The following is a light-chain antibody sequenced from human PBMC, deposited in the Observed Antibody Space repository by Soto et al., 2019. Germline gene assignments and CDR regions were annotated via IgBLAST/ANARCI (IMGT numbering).Light chain of an antibody. CDR3: SSYTTSSTLV. V-gene: IGLV2-14*01. CDR1: SSDVGGYVY. J-gene: IGLJ3*02. Sequence: QSVLTQPPSASGSPGQSVTISCTGTSSDVGGYVYVSWYQQHPGKAPKLIIYEVRNRPSGISYRFTGSKSGNTASLTISGLQAEDEADYYCSSYTTSSTLVFGGGTKVTVL. CDR2: EVR.